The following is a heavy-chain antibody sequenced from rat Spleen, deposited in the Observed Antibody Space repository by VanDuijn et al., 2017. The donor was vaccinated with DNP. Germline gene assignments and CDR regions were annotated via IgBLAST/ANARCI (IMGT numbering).Heavy chain of an antibody. CDR2: INMDGNTI. Sequence: EVKLVESGGGLVQPGRSLKISCAASGFNFNGFWMGWVRQAPGKGLEWIGEINMDGNTINYTPSLKDKFTISRDNAQNTLYLQMSKLGSEDTAIYYYARLGWHGWFAYWGQGTLVTVSS. CDR3: ARLGWHGWFAY. CDR1: GFNFNGFW. V-gene: IGHV4-2*01. J-gene: IGHJ3*01. D-gene: IGHD1-7*01.